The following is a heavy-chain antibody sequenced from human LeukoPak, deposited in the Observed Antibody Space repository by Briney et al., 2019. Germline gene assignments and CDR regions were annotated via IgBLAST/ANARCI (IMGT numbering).Heavy chain of an antibody. Sequence: GGSLRLSCSASGFPFSSYVMHWVRQAPGKGLEGVAFIRYYGNNKQYADSVRGRFTISRDDSKNTLYLQMNSLRAEGTALYYCAKTLGDSSGYYAAGYWGQGTLVTVSS. V-gene: IGHV3-30*02. D-gene: IGHD3-22*01. J-gene: IGHJ4*02. CDR2: IRYYGNNK. CDR1: GFPFSSYV. CDR3: AKTLGDSSGYYAAGY.